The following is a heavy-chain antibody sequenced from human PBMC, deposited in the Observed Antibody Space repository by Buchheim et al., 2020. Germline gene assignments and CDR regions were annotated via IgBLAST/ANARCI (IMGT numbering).Heavy chain of an antibody. CDR3: ARIWGVRQEDY. V-gene: IGHV2-70*04. CDR1: GFSLSTRGMR. CDR2: IDWDDDK. J-gene: IGHJ4*02. Sequence: QVILKESGPALVKPTQTLTLTCTFSGFSLSTRGMRVTWIRQPPGKALEWLARIDWDDDKFYTPSLKTRLTISKDTSKNQVVLTMTNMDPVDTATYYCARIWGVRQEDYWGQGTL. D-gene: IGHD3-16*01.